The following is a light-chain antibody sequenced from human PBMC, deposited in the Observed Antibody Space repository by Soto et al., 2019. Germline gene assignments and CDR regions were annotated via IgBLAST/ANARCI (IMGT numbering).Light chain of an antibody. J-gene: IGKJ4*01. CDR3: QKYNSAPLT. V-gene: IGKV1-27*01. CDR1: LPISNC. CDR2: DAS. Sequence: DIQMTQSPSSLSASVGDRVTITCRASLPISNCLAWYQQQPGNIPNLLIYDASTLQAGVPSPFSGSGYGTDFTLTISSLQPEDVAADYCQKYNSAPLTFGGGTKVEI.